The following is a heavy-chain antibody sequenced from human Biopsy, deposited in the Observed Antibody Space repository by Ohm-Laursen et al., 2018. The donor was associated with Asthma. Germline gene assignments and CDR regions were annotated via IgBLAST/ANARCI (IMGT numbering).Heavy chain of an antibody. CDR1: GFVFSQCG. Sequence: SLRLSCSASGFVFSQCGMHWGRQAPGKGLEWVAVGGSYYDRGLKYYADSVNGRFTVSRDDSKNNLYLQMNSLRPDDPAVYYCARDVMEWYLPAFDFWGQGTLVTVSS. V-gene: IGHV3-30*03. J-gene: IGHJ4*02. CDR2: GGSYYDRGLK. D-gene: IGHD3-3*01. CDR3: ARDVMEWYLPAFDF.